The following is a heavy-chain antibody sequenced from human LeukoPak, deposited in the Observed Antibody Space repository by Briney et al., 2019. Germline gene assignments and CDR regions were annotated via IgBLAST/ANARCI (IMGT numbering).Heavy chain of an antibody. Sequence: SQTLSLTCTVSGGSISSGGYYWSWIRQHPGKGLEWIGYIYYSGSTNYNPSLKSRVTVSVDTSKNQFSLKLSSVTTADTAVYYCARGRDGYEYFDYWGQGTLVTVSS. CDR1: GGSISSGGYY. V-gene: IGHV4-61*08. J-gene: IGHJ4*02. CDR3: ARGRDGYEYFDY. CDR2: IYYSGST. D-gene: IGHD5-24*01.